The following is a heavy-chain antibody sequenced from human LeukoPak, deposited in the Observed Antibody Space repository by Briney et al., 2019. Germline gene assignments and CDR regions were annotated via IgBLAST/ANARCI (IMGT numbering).Heavy chain of an antibody. CDR1: GFTFSSYG. Sequence: GGSLRLSCAASGFTFSSYGMHWVRQAPGKGLEWVAVISYDGSNKYYADSVKGRFTISGDNSKNTLYLQMNSLRAEDTAVYYCARKDSGSYYDLDYWGQGALATVSS. D-gene: IGHD1-26*01. CDR2: ISYDGSNK. V-gene: IGHV3-30*03. CDR3: ARKDSGSYYDLDY. J-gene: IGHJ4*02.